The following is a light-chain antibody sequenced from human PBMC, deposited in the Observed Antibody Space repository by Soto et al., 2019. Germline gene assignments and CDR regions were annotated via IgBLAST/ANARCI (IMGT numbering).Light chain of an antibody. CDR2: LEGSGSY. Sequence: QSVVTQSSSASASLGSSVKLTCTLSSGHSSYIIAWHQQQPGKAPRYLMKLEGSGSYNKGSGVPDRFSGSSSGADRYLTISNLQSEDEADYYCETWDSNTPFGGGTKVTVL. J-gene: IGLJ2*01. V-gene: IGLV4-60*03. CDR1: SGHSSYI. CDR3: ETWDSNTP.